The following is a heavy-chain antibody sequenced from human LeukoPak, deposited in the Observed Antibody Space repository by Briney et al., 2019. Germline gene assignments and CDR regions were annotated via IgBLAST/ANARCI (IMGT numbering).Heavy chain of an antibody. CDR1: GGSFSGYY. CDR2: IYYSGST. V-gene: IGHV4-34*01. CDR3: ARDLLTVTTPYFDY. Sequence: SETLSLTCAVYGGSFSGYYWSWIRQPPGKGLEWIGSIYYSGSTYYNPSLKSRVTISVDTSKNQFSLKLSSVTAADTAVYYCARDLLTVTTPYFDYWGQGTLVTVSS. J-gene: IGHJ4*02. D-gene: IGHD4-17*01.